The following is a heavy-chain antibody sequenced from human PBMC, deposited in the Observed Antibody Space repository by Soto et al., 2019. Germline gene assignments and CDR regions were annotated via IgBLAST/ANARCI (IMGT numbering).Heavy chain of an antibody. CDR2: ISGGGGTT. J-gene: IGHJ4*02. V-gene: IGHV3-23*01. D-gene: IGHD3-3*01. Sequence: GGSLRLSCGASGFTFRTYAMSWVRQAPGKGLEWVSSISGGGGTTVYADSVKGRFTISRDNSNNTLYLQMNSLRADDTAVYYCAKFPSLRFLEWLSNYFDYWGQGTLVTVSS. CDR1: GFTFRTYA. CDR3: AKFPSLRFLEWLSNYFDY.